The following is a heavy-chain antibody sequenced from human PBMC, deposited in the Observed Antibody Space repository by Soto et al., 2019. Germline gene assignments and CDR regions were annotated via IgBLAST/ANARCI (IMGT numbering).Heavy chain of an antibody. Sequence: SETLSLTCVFYGRAFSGYYWSRIRQLPGAGLEWIGEINHSGSTTHNPSLKSRVTISVDTSKNQFSLKLSSVTAADTAVYYCARARMVRGVIIGPDAYYYYYGMDVWGQGTTVT. CDR3: ARARMVRGVIIGPDAYYYYYGMDV. CDR1: GRAFSGYY. D-gene: IGHD3-10*01. V-gene: IGHV4-34*01. J-gene: IGHJ6*02. CDR2: INHSGST.